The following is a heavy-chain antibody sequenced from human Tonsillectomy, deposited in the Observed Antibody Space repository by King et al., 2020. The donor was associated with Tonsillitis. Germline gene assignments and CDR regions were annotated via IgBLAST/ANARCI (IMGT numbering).Heavy chain of an antibody. CDR1: GGSFSTYY. Sequence: QVQLQQWGAGLLKPSETLSLTCAVYGGSFSTYYWSWIRQTPGKGLEWIGEINYSGNTNYNPSLESRVTISLDTSKNQFSLKLSSVTAADTAVYYCASRLPRGGWGKGATVTVSS. V-gene: IGHV4-34*01. CDR2: INYSGNT. D-gene: IGHD4-11*01. J-gene: IGHJ6*04. CDR3: ASRLPRGG.